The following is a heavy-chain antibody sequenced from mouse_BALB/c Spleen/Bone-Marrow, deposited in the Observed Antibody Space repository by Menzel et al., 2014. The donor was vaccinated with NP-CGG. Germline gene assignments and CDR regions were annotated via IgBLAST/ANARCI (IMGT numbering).Heavy chain of an antibody. CDR1: GFAFSSYD. CDR2: ISSDGSKN. CDR3: ARHNYDSFAY. V-gene: IGHV5-12-1*01. J-gene: IGHJ3*01. Sequence: EVMLVESGGGLVKPGGSLKLSCAASGFAFSSYDMSWVRQTPEKRLEWVASISSDGSKNYFSDIVKGRFTISRDNAKNTLYLQMSSLKSEDTAMYYCARHNYDSFAYWGQGTLVTVSA. D-gene: IGHD2-4*01.